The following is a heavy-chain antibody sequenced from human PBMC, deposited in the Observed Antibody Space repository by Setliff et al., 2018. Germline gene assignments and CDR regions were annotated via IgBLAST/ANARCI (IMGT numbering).Heavy chain of an antibody. Sequence: GASVKVSCKASGYIFAGYYMHWMRQTPGQGLEWMGWINPISGGTHYAQKFQGRVTLTRDTSITTGYMELNSVRSDDTAVYYCSRLVRYCTTTTCQSVPGAEVWGQGTLVTVSS. CDR3: SRLVRYCTTTTCQSVPGAEV. CDR2: INPISGGT. V-gene: IGHV1-2*02. CDR1: GYIFAGYY. J-gene: IGHJ4*02. D-gene: IGHD2-8*01.